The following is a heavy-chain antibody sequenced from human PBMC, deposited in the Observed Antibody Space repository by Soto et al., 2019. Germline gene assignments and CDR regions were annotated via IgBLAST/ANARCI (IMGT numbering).Heavy chain of an antibody. D-gene: IGHD5-18*01. CDR1: GFTFSSYG. CDR2: LSYDGSTK. CDR3: AKVLDSARFFAYYYPGAV. J-gene: IGHJ6*04. Sequence: GGSLRLSCTASGFTFSSYGMHWVRQAPGKGLEWVAVLSYDGSTKYYADSVKGRFTISRDSSRNTLYLQMNSLRPEDTAVYYCAKVLDSARFFAYYYPGAVGGKGTTVPLSS. V-gene: IGHV3-30*18.